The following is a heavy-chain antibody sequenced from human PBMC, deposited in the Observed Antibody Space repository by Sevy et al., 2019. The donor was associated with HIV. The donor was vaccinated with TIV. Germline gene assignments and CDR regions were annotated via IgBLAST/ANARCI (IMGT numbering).Heavy chain of an antibody. V-gene: IGHV4-61*01. Sequence: SETLSLTCTVSCGSVSSGSYYWSWIRQPPGKGLEWIGYIYYSGSTNYNPSLKSRVTISVDTSKNQFSLKLSSVTAADTAVYYCARAVGATRSRLNWFDPWGQGTLVTVSS. J-gene: IGHJ5*02. CDR3: ARAVGATRSRLNWFDP. CDR1: CGSVSSGSYY. CDR2: IYYSGST. D-gene: IGHD1-26*01.